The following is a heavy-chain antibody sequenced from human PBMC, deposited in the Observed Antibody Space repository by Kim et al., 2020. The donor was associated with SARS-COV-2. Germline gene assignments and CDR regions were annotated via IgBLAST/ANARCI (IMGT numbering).Heavy chain of an antibody. CDR3: ARDAPVFGLPRVLWFGEGWFDP. CDR1: GGTFSSYA. J-gene: IGHJ5*02. Sequence: SVKVSCKASGGTFSSYAISWVRQAPGQGLEWMGGIIPIFGTANYAQKFQGRVTITADESTSTAYMELSSLRSEDTAVYYCARDAPVFGLPRVLWFGEGWFDPWGQGTLVTVSS. CDR2: IIPIFGTA. V-gene: IGHV1-69*13. D-gene: IGHD3-10*01.